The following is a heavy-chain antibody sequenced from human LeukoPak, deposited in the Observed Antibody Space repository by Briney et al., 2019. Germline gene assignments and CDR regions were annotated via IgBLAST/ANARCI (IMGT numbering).Heavy chain of an antibody. D-gene: IGHD2-2*01. Sequence: SETLSLTCAVYGGSFSGYYWSWIRQPPGKGLEWIGEINHSGSTNYNPSLKSRVTISVDTSKNQFCLKLSSVTAADTAVYYCARGDIEVVPAAYYFDYWGQGTLVTVSS. CDR2: INHSGST. V-gene: IGHV4-34*01. J-gene: IGHJ4*02. CDR3: ARGDIEVVPAAYYFDY. CDR1: GGSFSGYY.